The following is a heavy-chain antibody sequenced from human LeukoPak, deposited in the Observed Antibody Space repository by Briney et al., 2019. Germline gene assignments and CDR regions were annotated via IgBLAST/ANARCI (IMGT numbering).Heavy chain of an antibody. CDR2: FSSSGDGA. D-gene: IGHD4-17*01. J-gene: IGHJ4*02. CDR1: GFTFSTYA. CDR3: AKGPSGTTVYFDY. Sequence: PRGSLTLSCTASGFTFSTYAMSWVRQAPGPGPQWVPLFSSSGDGAYYADSVNGRFAVSTHNSKITLYLQMNSLRAEDTAVYYCAKGPSGTTVYFDYWGQGTLVAVCS. V-gene: IGHV3-23*01.